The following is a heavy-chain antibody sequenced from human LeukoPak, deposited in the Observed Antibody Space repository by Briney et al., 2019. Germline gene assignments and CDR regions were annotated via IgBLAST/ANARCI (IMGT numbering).Heavy chain of an antibody. Sequence: ASVKVSCKASGYTFTGYYMHWVRQAPGQGLEWMGWINPNSGGTNYAQKVQGRVTMTRDTSISTAYMELSRLRSDATAVYYCARGNRVVPAAINLYFDYWGQGTLVTVSS. CDR1: GYTFTGYY. CDR2: INPNSGGT. V-gene: IGHV1-2*02. J-gene: IGHJ4*02. CDR3: ARGNRVVPAAINLYFDY. D-gene: IGHD2-2*02.